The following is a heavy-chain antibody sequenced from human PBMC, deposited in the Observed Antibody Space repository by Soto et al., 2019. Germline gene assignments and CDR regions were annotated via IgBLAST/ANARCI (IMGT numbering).Heavy chain of an antibody. D-gene: IGHD3-22*01. J-gene: IGHJ4*02. CDR2: IKQDGSEK. Sequence: GGSLRLSCAASGFTFSSFAMSWVRQAPGKGLEWVANIKQDGSEKYYVDSVKGRFTISRDNAKNSLYLQMNSLRAEDTAVYYCATTPYSTYYYDSSGYLKFDYWGQGTLVTVSS. V-gene: IGHV3-7*02. CDR3: ATTPYSTYYYDSSGYLKFDY. CDR1: GFTFSSFA.